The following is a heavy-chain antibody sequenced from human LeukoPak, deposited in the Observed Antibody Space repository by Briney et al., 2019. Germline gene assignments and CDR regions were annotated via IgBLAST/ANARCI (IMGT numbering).Heavy chain of an antibody. Sequence: SETLSLTCTVSGGSISSGGYYWGWIRQHPGKGLEWFGYINYSESTYYNPSLTSRVTLSVDTSKNQFSLKLSSVTAADPAVYYCARDLGGSSTSCPEDYYYYGMDVWGKGTTVTVSS. CDR1: GGSISSGGYY. V-gene: IGHV4-31*03. CDR3: ARDLGGSSTSCPEDYYYYGMDV. J-gene: IGHJ6*04. D-gene: IGHD2-2*01. CDR2: INYSEST.